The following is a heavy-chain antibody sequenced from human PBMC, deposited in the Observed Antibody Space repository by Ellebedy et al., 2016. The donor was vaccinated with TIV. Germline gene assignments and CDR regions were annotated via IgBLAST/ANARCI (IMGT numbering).Heavy chain of an antibody. CDR3: ARVDWGEGQQLARHYFDY. V-gene: IGHV1-69*04. J-gene: IGHJ4*02. D-gene: IGHD6-13*01. CDR1: GGTFSSYG. CDR2: ITPTLGIA. Sequence: AASVKVSCKASGGTFSSYGINWVRQAPGQGLEWMGRITPTLGIANYAQKFQARVTITADKSTSTVNMELTSLRSEDTAVYYCARVDWGEGQQLARHYFDYWGQGTLVSVSS.